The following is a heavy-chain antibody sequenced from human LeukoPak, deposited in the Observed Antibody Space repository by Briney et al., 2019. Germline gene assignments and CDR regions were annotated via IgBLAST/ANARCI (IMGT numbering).Heavy chain of an antibody. CDR1: GYTFTGYY. D-gene: IGHD4-23*01. CDR2: INPSGGST. V-gene: IGHV1-46*01. CDR3: ARGGGNPPYYYYGMDV. J-gene: IGHJ6*02. Sequence: ASVKVSCKASGYTFTGYYMHWVRQAPGQGLEWMGIINPSGGSTSYAQKFQGRVTMTRDTSTSTVYMELSSLRSEDTAVYYCARGGGNPPYYYYGMDVWGQGTTVTVSS.